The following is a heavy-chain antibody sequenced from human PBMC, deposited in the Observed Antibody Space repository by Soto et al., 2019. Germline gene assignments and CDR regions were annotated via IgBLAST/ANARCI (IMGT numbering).Heavy chain of an antibody. CDR1: GGTFSSYT. CDR2: IIPILGIA. V-gene: IGHV1-69*02. J-gene: IGHJ4*02. Sequence: QVQLVQSGAEVKKPGSSVKVSCKASGGTFSSYTISWVRQAPGQGLEWMGRIIPILGIANYAQKFQGRVTITADKSASTAYMELSSLRSEDTAVYYCATFRGDGYNHYWGQGTLVTVSS. CDR3: ATFRGDGYNHY. D-gene: IGHD5-12*01.